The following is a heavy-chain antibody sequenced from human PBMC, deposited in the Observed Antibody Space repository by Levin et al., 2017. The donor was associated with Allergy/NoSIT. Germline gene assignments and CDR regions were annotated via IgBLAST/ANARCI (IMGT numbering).Heavy chain of an antibody. CDR2: ITWNSGNI. V-gene: IGHV3-9*01. D-gene: IGHD5-18*01. J-gene: IGHJ4*02. CDR3: ARDSEKRVDTPLVTALDS. Sequence: GGSLRLSCAASGFRFDYYAMHWVRQGPAKGLEWVSSITWNSGNIVYAASLKGRFTISRDNAKNSLYLQMNGLTTEDTGLYFCARDSEKRVDTPLVTALDSWGQGTLVTVSS. CDR1: GFRFDYYA.